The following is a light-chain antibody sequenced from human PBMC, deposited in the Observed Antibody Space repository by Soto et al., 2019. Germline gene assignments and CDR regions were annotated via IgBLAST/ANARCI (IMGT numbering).Light chain of an antibody. CDR1: QSINRY. Sequence: IQMTQSPSSLSASVGDRVHITCRESQSINRYLNWYQQKPGKTSERLMFAASNLEGGVPPRLSCSGSETDFTFTISSLQTEDFASYFCQQTHSTPFTFGGGTKV. CDR2: AAS. CDR3: QQTHSTPFT. V-gene: IGKV1-39*01. J-gene: IGKJ4*02.